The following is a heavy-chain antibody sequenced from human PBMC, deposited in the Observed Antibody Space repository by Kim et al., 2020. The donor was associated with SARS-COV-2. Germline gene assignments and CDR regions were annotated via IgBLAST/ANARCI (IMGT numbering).Heavy chain of an antibody. Sequence: GGSLRLSCAASGFTFSSYWMSWVRQAPGKGLEWVANIKQDGSEKYYVDSVKGRFTISRDNAKNSLYLQMNSLRAEDTAVYYCARVFTMVRGVIIVPHYYYGMDVWGQGTTVTVSS. CDR1: GFTFSSYW. V-gene: IGHV3-7*01. CDR3: ARVFTMVRGVIIVPHYYYGMDV. D-gene: IGHD3-10*01. J-gene: IGHJ6*02. CDR2: IKQDGSEK.